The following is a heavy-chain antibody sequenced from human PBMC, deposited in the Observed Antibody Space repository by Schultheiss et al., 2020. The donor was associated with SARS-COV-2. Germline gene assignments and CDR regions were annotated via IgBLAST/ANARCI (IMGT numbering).Heavy chain of an antibody. CDR2: IYTSGST. J-gene: IGHJ4*02. CDR3: ARWNWGLGGYFDY. V-gene: IGHV4-59*10. Sequence: GSLRLSCAVYGGSFSGYYWSWIRQPAGKGLEWIGRIYTSGSTNYNPSLKSRVTMSVDTSKNQFSLKLSSVTAADTAVYYCARWNWGLGGYFDYWGQGTLVTVSS. D-gene: IGHD7-27*01. CDR1: GGSFSGYY.